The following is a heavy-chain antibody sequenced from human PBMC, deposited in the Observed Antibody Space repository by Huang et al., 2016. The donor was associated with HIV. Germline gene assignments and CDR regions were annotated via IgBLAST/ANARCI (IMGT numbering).Heavy chain of an antibody. V-gene: IGHV1-69*01. CDR1: GGTFSSYV. CDR3: ATGPRGSGSVN. Sequence: QVQLVQSGAEVKKPGSSVKVSCKASGGTFSSYVISWVRQAPGQGLEWMGGITPIFDKTNYAQKFQGRVTIIADESTRTADMEMSSLGPEDTATYYCATGPRGSGSVNWGQGTLVIVSS. D-gene: IGHD1-26*01. J-gene: IGHJ4*02. CDR2: ITPIFDKT.